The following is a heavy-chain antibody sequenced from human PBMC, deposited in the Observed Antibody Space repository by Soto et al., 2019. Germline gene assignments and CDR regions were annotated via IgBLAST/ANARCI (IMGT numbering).Heavy chain of an antibody. CDR3: AKILLGYYYGGFDY. D-gene: IGHD5-18*01. CDR1: GFTFSNYA. J-gene: IGHJ4*02. V-gene: IGHV3-23*01. CDR2: ISDSGGST. Sequence: GGSLRLSCAASGFTFSNYAMSWVRQAPGKGLEWVSTISDSGGSTYYADSVEGRFTISRDNSKNTLYLQLNSLRAEDTAAYYCAKILLGYYYGGFDYWGQGTLVTVSS.